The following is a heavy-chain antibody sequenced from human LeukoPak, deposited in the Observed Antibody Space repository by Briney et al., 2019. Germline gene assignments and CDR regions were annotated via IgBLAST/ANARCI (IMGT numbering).Heavy chain of an antibody. CDR2: ISGDGVST. V-gene: IGHV3-43*02. CDR3: ARESGKFDY. J-gene: IGHJ4*02. CDR1: GFSFSTSS. Sequence: GGSLRLSCAASGFSFSTSSMNWVRQAPGKGLEWVSLISGDGVSTFYADSVKGRFSISRDNSKNSLSLEMNSLRTEDTAMYYCARESGKFDYWGQGTLVTVSS.